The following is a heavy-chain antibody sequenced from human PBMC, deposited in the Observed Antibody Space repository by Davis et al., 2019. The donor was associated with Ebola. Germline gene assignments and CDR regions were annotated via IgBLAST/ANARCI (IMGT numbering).Heavy chain of an antibody. D-gene: IGHD6-19*01. CDR3: ARHGVAVAGTFLVWFDP. J-gene: IGHJ5*02. CDR2: IYYSGST. CDR1: GDSITNYY. Sequence: SETLSLTCSVSGDSITNYYWSWIRQPPGKGLEWIGYIYYSGSTNYNPSLKSRVTISVDTSKNQFSLKLSSVTAADTAVYYCARHGVAVAGTFLVWFDPWGQGTLVTVSS. V-gene: IGHV4-59*08.